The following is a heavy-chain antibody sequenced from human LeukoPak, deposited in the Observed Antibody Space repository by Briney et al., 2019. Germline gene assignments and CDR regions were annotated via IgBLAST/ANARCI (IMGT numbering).Heavy chain of an antibody. J-gene: IGHJ4*02. CDR1: GYTFTNYA. CDR2: INTNTGNP. D-gene: IGHD3-22*01. Sequence: ASVKVSCKASGYTFTNYAMNWVRQAPGQGLEWMGWINTNTGNPTCAQGFTGRFVFSLDTSVSTAYLQISSLKAEDTAVYYCARVVYDSSGYPIPLDYWGQGTLVTVSS. V-gene: IGHV7-4-1*02. CDR3: ARVVYDSSGYPIPLDY.